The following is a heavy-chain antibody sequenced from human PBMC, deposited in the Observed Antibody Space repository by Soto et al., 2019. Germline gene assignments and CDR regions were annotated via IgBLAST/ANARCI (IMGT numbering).Heavy chain of an antibody. CDR2: MSGSGDST. CDR3: AKSLELCYGSGSCPPYYFDY. J-gene: IGHJ4*02. CDR1: GFTFSTYA. V-gene: IGHV3-23*01. D-gene: IGHD3-10*01. Sequence: EVHLLESGGGLVQPGGSLELSCAASGFTFSTYAMGWVRQAPGKGLEWVSVMSGSGDSTYYADSVKGRFTFSRDNSENTLYLQMNSLRAEDTAVYYCAKSLELCYGSGSCPPYYFDYWGQGTLVTVSS.